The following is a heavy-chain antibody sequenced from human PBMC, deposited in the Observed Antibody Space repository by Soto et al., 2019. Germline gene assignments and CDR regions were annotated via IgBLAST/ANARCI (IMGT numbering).Heavy chain of an antibody. V-gene: IGHV4-34*01. CDR1: GGSFSGYY. CDR3: ARGSSELCSGHYDSFDF. J-gene: IGHJ4*02. D-gene: IGHD3-16*01. Sequence: SETLSLTCAVYGGSFSGYYWTWIRQPPGKGLEWIGEVNHSGGTYSYPSLKSRVTLSVDTSRNQFSLKLTSVTPADTAVYYCARGSSELCSGHYDSFDFWGLGTLDPVSS. CDR2: VNHSGGT.